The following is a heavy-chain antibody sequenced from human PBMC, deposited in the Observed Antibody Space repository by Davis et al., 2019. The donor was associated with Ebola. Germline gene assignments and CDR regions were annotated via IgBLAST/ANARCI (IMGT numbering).Heavy chain of an antibody. J-gene: IGHJ5*02. CDR2: IYYSGST. D-gene: IGHD5-18*01. CDR3: ARRAPYSYGYRWFDP. V-gene: IGHV4-59*12. Sequence: SETLSLTCTVSGGSISSYYWSWIRQPPGKGLEWIGYIYYSGSTNYNPSLKSRVTISVDTSKNQFSLKLSSVTAADTAVYYCARRAPYSYGYRWFDPWGQGTLVTVSS. CDR1: GGSISSYY.